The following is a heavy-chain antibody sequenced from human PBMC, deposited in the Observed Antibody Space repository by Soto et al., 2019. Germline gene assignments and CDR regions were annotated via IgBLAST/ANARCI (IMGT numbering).Heavy chain of an antibody. CDR2: INPNSGST. CDR3: AREGSTSDWFDP. CDR1: GHTFTGCY. J-gene: IGHJ5*02. Sequence: ASVKVSCKDCGHTFTGCYRHWVRQAPGQGLEWMGWINPNSGSTNYEQKFQGRVTMTSDTSISTVYMELSRPRSDDTAVYYCAREGSTSDWFDPWGQGTLVTVS. V-gene: IGHV1-2*02.